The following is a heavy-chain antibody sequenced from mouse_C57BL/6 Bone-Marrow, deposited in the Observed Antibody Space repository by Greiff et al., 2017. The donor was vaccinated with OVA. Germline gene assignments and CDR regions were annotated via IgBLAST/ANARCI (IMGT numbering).Heavy chain of an antibody. CDR2: IYPGSGST. CDR3: ARSYYSSLYAMDY. CDR1: GYTFTSYW. J-gene: IGHJ4*01. Sequence: VQLQQPGAELVKPGASVKMSCKASGYTFTSYWITWVKQRPGQGLEWIGDIYPGSGSTNYNEKFKSKATLTVDTSSCTAYMQLSRLTSEDSAVYYCARSYYSSLYAMDYWGQGTSVTVSS. D-gene: IGHD2-5*01. V-gene: IGHV1-55*01.